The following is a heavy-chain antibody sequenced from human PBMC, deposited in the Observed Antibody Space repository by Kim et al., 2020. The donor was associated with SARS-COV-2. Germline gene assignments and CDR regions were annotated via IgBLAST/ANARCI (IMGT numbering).Heavy chain of an antibody. CDR3: ATHGGVYYYYGMDV. J-gene: IGHJ6*02. Sequence: GGSLRLSCAASGFTFCNYELNWVRQAPGKGLEWVAYISSSGSTIYYADSVKGRFTISRDNAKNSLYLQMSSLRAEDTAVYYCATHGGVYYYYGMDVWGQG. D-gene: IGHD3-16*01. CDR2: ISSSGSTI. V-gene: IGHV3-48*03. CDR1: GFTFCNYE.